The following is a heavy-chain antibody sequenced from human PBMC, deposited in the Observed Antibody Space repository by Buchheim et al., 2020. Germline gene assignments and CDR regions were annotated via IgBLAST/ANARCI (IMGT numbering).Heavy chain of an antibody. V-gene: IGHV3-66*01. CDR2: IYGGGAT. D-gene: IGHD3-22*01. CDR3: ARRQPSGSWFDP. Sequence: EVQLVESGGGLVQPGGSLRLSCAVSGFTVSSDSMSWVRQAPGKGLEWVSAIYGGGATYYTDSVKGSFNISRDSSKNTLYLQMNRMRVEDTAMYYCARRQPSGSWFDPWGQGT. J-gene: IGHJ5*02. CDR1: GFTVSSDS.